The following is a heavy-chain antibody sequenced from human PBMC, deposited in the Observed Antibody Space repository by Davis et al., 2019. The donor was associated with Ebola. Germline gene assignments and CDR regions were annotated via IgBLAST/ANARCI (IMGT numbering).Heavy chain of an antibody. D-gene: IGHD4-11*01. CDR3: APEFPTVTLFDP. Sequence: GESLKISCAASGFTFSSYWLSWVRQAPGKGLEWVANIKQDGSKKYYVDSVKGRFTISRDNAKNSLYLQMNSLRAEDTAVYYCAPEFPTVTLFDPWGQGTLVTVSS. V-gene: IGHV3-7*03. J-gene: IGHJ5*02. CDR2: IKQDGSKK. CDR1: GFTFSSYW.